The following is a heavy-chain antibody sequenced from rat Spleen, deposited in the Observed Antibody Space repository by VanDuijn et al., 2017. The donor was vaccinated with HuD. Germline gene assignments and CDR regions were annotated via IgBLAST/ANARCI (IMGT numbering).Heavy chain of an antibody. CDR2: MKYDGDT. Sequence: QVQLKESGPGLVQPSQTLSLTCTVSGFSLTDQSVHWVRQPPGKGLEWMGRMKYDGDTYYNSSLKSRLSISRDTSKSQVFLKMNSLQTEDTAIYYCTRGSHWFAYWGQGTLVTVSS. CDR1: GFSLTDQS. V-gene: IGHV2S30*01. D-gene: IGHD3-8*01. CDR3: TRGSHWFAY. J-gene: IGHJ3*01.